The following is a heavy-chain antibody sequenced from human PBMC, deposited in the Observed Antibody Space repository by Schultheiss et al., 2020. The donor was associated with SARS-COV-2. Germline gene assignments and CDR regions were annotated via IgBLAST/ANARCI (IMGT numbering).Heavy chain of an antibody. D-gene: IGHD3-16*01. V-gene: IGHV4-39*01. CDR3: ARLALREVDY. Sequence: SETLSLTCTVSGGSISSSSYYWGWIRQPPGKGLEWIGSIYYSGSTYYNPSLKSRVTISVDTSKNQFSLKLSSVTAADTAVYYCARLALREVDYWGQGTLVTVSS. CDR1: GGSISSSSYY. J-gene: IGHJ4*02. CDR2: IYYSGST.